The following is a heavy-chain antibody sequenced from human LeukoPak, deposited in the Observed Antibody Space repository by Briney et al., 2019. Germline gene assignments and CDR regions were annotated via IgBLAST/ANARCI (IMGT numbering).Heavy chain of an antibody. CDR1: GFTFSDYY. D-gene: IGHD3-22*01. V-gene: IGHV3-11*04. J-gene: IGHJ4*02. CDR2: ISSSGTTI. Sequence: PGGSLRLSCAASGFTFSDYYMSWIRQAPGRGLEWVSYISSSGTTIYYADSVKGRFTISRDNAKNSLYLQMNDLRAGDTAVYYCARDSAMKNYYDSSGYYINSYYFGYWGQGTLVTVSS. CDR3: ARDSAMKNYYDSSGYYINSYYFGY.